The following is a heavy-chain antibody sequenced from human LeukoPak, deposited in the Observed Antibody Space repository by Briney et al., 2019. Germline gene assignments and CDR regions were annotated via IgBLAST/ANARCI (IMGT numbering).Heavy chain of an antibody. J-gene: IGHJ6*02. D-gene: IGHD6-19*01. Sequence: GGSLRLSCAASGFTFSSYAMHWVRQAPGKGLEWVAVISYDGGNRYYADSVKGRFTISRDNSKNTLYLQMNSLRGEDTAVYYCAREGIAVAGWLYYYYYGMDVWGQGTTVTVSS. CDR1: GFTFSSYA. CDR3: AREGIAVAGWLYYYYYGMDV. V-gene: IGHV3-30-3*01. CDR2: ISYDGGNR.